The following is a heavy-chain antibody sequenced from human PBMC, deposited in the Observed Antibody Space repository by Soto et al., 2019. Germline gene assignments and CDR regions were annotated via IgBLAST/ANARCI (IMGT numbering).Heavy chain of an antibody. CDR3: ARGHLPGGNTFYYDY. Sequence: QVQLQQWGAGLLKPSETLSLTCTVYGGSFSGNYWSWIRQPPGMGLEWIGEISHSGSGTNYNPSLKSRVTISVDKSKNQFSLKLSSVTAADTAMYYCARGHLPGGNTFYYDYWGQGTLVTVSS. D-gene: IGHD2-15*01. V-gene: IGHV4-34*01. CDR1: GGSFSGNY. CDR2: ISHSGSGT. J-gene: IGHJ4*02.